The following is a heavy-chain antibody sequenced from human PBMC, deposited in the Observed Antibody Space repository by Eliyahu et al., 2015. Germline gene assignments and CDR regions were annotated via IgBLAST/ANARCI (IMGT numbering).Heavy chain of an antibody. CDR2: ISGSGGST. V-gene: IGHV3-23*01. CDR1: GFTFSTYA. CDR3: AQGVYGGNPGLRFDY. Sequence: EVQLLESGGGLVQPGGSLRLSCAASGFTFSTYAVXWVRQAPGKGLEWVSAISGSGGSTHYADSVMGRFTISRDNSKNTLYLQMNSLRAEDTAVYYCAQGVYGGNPGLRFDYWGQGTLVTVSS. D-gene: IGHD4-23*01. J-gene: IGHJ4*02.